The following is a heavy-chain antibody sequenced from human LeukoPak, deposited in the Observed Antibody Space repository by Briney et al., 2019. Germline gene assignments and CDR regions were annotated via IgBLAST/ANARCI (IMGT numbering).Heavy chain of an antibody. Sequence: PGGSLRLSCAASGFTFSSYSMNWVRQAPGKGLEWVSSISSSSSYIYYADSVKGRFTISRDNAKNSLYLQMNSLRAEDTAVYYCARDLGPYYYDSSGDAFDIWGQGTMVTVSS. D-gene: IGHD3-22*01. J-gene: IGHJ3*02. CDR1: GFTFSSYS. CDR3: ARDLGPYYYDSSGDAFDI. V-gene: IGHV3-21*01. CDR2: ISSSSSYI.